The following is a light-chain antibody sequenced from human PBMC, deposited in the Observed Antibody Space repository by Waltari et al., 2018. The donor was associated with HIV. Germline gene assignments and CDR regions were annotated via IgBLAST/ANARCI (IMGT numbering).Light chain of an antibody. Sequence: SYVLTQSPSVSVAPGKTARITCGGKNIGSKSVTWYQQQPGQAPVMVIYHDTDRPSGIPDRFSGSNSEDTATLTIRRVEAGDEADYYCQVWDTNTDQYVIFGGGTNLAV. CDR2: HDT. CDR3: QVWDTNTDQYVI. J-gene: IGLJ2*01. V-gene: IGLV3-21*01. CDR1: NIGSKS.